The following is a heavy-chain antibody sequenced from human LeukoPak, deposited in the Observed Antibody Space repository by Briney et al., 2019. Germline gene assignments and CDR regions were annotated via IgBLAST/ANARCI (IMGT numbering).Heavy chain of an antibody. J-gene: IGHJ4*02. CDR3: ARGLIYDY. V-gene: IGHV4-34*01. CDR2: INHSGST. Sequence: PSETLSLTCAVYGGSFSGYYWSWIRQPPGKGLEWIGEINHSGSTNYNPSLKSRVIISVDTSKNQFSLKLSSVTAADTAVYYCARGLIYDYWGQGTLVTVSS. CDR1: GGSFSGYY.